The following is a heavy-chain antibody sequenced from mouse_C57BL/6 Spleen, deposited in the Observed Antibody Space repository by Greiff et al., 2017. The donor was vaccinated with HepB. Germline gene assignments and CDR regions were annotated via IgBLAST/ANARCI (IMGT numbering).Heavy chain of an antibody. Sequence: QVQLQQSGAELVRPGASVTLSCKASGYTFTDYEMHWVKQTPVHGLEWIGAIDPETGGTAYNQKFKGKAILTADKSSSTAYMELRSLTSEDSAVYYCTRGQLRLRYAMDYWGQGTSVTVSS. J-gene: IGHJ4*01. D-gene: IGHD3-2*02. CDR2: IDPETGGT. V-gene: IGHV1-15*01. CDR1: GYTFTDYE. CDR3: TRGQLRLRYAMDY.